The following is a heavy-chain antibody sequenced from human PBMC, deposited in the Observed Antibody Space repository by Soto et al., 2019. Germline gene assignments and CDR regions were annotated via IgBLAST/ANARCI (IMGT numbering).Heavy chain of an antibody. CDR2: IYYSGST. D-gene: IGHD1-20*01. CDR1: GGSISSGDYY. V-gene: IGHV4-30-4*01. CDR3: ARGRRITGSGFDY. J-gene: IGHJ4*02. Sequence: SETLSLTCTVSGGSISSGDYYWSWIRQPPGKGLEWIGYIYYSGSTYYNPSLKSRVTISVDTSKNQFSLKLSSVTAADTAVYYCARGRRITGSGFDYWGQGTLVIVSA.